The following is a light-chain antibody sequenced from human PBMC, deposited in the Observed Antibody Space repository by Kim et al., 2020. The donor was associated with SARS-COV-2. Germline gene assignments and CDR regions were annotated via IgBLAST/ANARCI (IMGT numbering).Light chain of an antibody. Sequence: AALGQTAKITSGGHNIGEKNVHWYQQRPGQAPVLVIYRDTNRPSGIPERFSGSNSENTATLTISRAQVEDEADYYCQVWDSSTVVFGGGTQLTVL. CDR3: QVWDSSTVV. CDR2: RDT. CDR1: NIGEKN. V-gene: IGLV3-9*01. J-gene: IGLJ2*01.